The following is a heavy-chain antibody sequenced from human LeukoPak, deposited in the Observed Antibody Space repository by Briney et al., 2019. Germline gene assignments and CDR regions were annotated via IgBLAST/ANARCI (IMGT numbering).Heavy chain of an antibody. CDR3: ARAWVRALLWFGESSRRSYYFDY. J-gene: IGHJ4*02. CDR1: GGPFSSYA. V-gene: IGHV1-69*05. CDR2: IIPIFGTA. Sequence: SVKVSCKASGGPFSSYAISWVRQAPGQGLEWMGGIIPIFGTANYAQKFQGRVTITTDESTSTAYMELSSLRSEDTAVYYCARAWVRALLWFGESSRRSYYFDYWGQGTLVTVSS. D-gene: IGHD3-10*01.